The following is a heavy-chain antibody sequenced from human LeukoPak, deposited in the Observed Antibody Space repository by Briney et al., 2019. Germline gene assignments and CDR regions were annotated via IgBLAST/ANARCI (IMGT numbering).Heavy chain of an antibody. CDR1: GYDFIAYY. Sequence: ASVRVSCKASGYDFIAYYIHWVRQAPGQGLAWMGWINCRTGGTNYAQKLQGRVTMTRDTFTKTVYMELTSLRSADTAVYYCARPGAATTGTNFHHWGLGTLATVSS. J-gene: IGHJ1*01. CDR2: INCRTGGT. D-gene: IGHD1/OR15-1a*01. CDR3: ARPGAATTGTNFHH. V-gene: IGHV1-2*02.